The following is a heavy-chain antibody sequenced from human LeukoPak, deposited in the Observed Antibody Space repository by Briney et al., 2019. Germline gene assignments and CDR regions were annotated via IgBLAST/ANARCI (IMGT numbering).Heavy chain of an antibody. CDR2: ISAYNGNT. CDR3: AREREDIVVVPAALDAFDI. D-gene: IGHD2-2*01. J-gene: IGHJ3*02. V-gene: IGHV1-18*04. CDR1: GYTFTSYG. Sequence: ASVEVSCKASGYTFTSYGISWVRQAPGQGLEWMGWISAYNGNTNYAQKLQGRVTMTTDTSTSTAYMELRSLRSDDTAVYYCAREREDIVVVPAALDAFDIWGQGTMVTVSS.